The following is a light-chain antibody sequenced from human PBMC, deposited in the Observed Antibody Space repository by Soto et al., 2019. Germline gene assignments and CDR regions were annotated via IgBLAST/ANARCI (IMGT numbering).Light chain of an antibody. V-gene: IGKV3-15*01. Sequence: EIVMTQSPATLSVSPGERATLSGSASQSVSSNLAWYRQKPGQAPRLLIYGASTRATGIPARFSGSGSGTEFSLTISSLQSEDFAVEYCQQYNNWPPLTFGGGTKVEIK. CDR2: GAS. J-gene: IGKJ4*01. CDR1: QSVSSN. CDR3: QQYNNWPPLT.